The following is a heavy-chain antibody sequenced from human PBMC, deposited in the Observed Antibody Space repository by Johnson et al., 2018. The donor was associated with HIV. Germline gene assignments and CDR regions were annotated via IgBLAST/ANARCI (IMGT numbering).Heavy chain of an antibody. D-gene: IGHD3-3*01. V-gene: IGHV3-NL1*01. CDR2: FYSGGST. CDR1: GFTFSSYA. Sequence: QMLLVESGGGVVQPGRSLRLSCAASGFTFSSYAMHWVRQAPGKGLEWVSVFYSGGSTYYADSVKGRFTISRDNAKNSLYLQMNSLRAEDTAVYYCARDRYYDFWSGYRTFDIWGQGTMVTVSS. CDR3: ARDRYYDFWSGYRTFDI. J-gene: IGHJ3*02.